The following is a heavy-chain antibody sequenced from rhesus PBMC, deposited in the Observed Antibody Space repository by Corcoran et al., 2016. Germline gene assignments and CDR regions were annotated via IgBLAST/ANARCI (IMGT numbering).Heavy chain of an antibody. CDR3: ARNRPYSGSWITF. CDR2: IYGSGGST. D-gene: IGHD6-25*01. Sequence: QVQLQESGPGLVKPSETLSLTCAVSGASISRTYWSWIRQPPGKGLEWIGRIYGSGGSTDYNPSLKSRVTISTDTSKNQFSLKLSSVTAADTAVYYCARNRPYSGSWITFWGQGVLVTVSS. V-gene: IGHV4-160*01. CDR1: GASISRTY. J-gene: IGHJ4*01.